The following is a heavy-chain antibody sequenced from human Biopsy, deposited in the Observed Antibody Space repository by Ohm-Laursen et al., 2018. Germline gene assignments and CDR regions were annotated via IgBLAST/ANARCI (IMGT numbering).Heavy chain of an antibody. CDR1: GGSFSDYG. CDR2: VIPISNTA. D-gene: IGHD4-17*01. V-gene: IGHV1-69*06. J-gene: IGHJ4*02. Sequence: SVKVSCKVSGGSFSDYGLSWVRQAPGRGLEWMGRVIPISNTANYAQNFQDRLTITADRSTDTAYMELNSLRSEDTAVYFCATLTEDYGASPDSWGQGTLVVVSS. CDR3: ATLTEDYGASPDS.